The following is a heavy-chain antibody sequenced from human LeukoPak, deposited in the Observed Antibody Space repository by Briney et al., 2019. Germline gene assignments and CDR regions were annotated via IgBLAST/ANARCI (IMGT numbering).Heavy chain of an antibody. Sequence: SETLSLTCTVSGGSISSYYWNWIRQPPGKGLEWIGEIHHSGNTNYNPSLNDRATMSLNTSNNQVYLTLISVTAADTAVYYCARGPFCSGGACRDDAFDIWGQGTMVTVSS. J-gene: IGHJ3*02. CDR2: IHHSGNT. V-gene: IGHV4-59*12. CDR1: GGSISSYY. D-gene: IGHD2-15*01. CDR3: ARGPFCSGGACRDDAFDI.